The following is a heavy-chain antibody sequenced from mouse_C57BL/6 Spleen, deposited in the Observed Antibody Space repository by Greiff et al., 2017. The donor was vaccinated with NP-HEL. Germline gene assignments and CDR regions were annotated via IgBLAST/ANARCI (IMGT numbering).Heavy chain of an antibody. V-gene: IGHV1-52*01. CDR2: IDPSDSET. D-gene: IGHD2-2*01. CDR1: GYTFTSYW. CDR3: ARGGYDGGALGY. J-gene: IGHJ2*01. Sequence: QVQLQQPGAELVRPGSSVKLSCKASGYTFTSYWMHWVKQRPIQGLEWIGNIDPSDSETHYNQKFKDKATLTVDKSSSTAYMQLSSLTSEDSAVYYCARGGYDGGALGYWGQGTTLTVSS.